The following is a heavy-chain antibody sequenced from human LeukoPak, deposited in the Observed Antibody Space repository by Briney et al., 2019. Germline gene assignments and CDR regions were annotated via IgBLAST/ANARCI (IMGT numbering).Heavy chain of an antibody. CDR1: GYTFTGYY. J-gene: IGHJ4*02. V-gene: IGHV1-2*07. CDR2: INPNSGGT. Sequence: SVNVSCKASGYTFTGYYMHWVRQAPARGREGMGWINPNSGGTNYAHKFQGRVTMTRDTSISTAYMDVSRLRSDETAVYYCERDQYYYDSSGYTTDYWGQGTLVTVSS. D-gene: IGHD3-22*01. CDR3: ERDQYYYDSSGYTTDY.